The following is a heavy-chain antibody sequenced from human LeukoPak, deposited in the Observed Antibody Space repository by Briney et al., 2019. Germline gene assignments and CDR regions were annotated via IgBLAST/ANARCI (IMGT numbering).Heavy chain of an antibody. D-gene: IGHD6-13*01. V-gene: IGHV4-59*11. CDR2: IYYSGST. CDR3: ARDEPSSSWTYFDY. Sequence: SETLSLTCTVPGGSISSHYWSWIRQPPGKGLEWIGYIYYSGSTNYNPSLKSRVTISVDTSKNQFSLKLSSVTAADTAVYYCARDEPSSSWTYFDYWGQGTLVTVSS. CDR1: GGSISSHY. J-gene: IGHJ4*02.